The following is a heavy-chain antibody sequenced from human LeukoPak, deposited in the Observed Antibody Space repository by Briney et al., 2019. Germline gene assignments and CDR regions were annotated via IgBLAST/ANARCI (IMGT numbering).Heavy chain of an antibody. CDR3: ARDFGWDLLYYYYYGMDV. D-gene: IGHD1-26*01. J-gene: IGHJ6*02. CDR1: GYTFTSYG. CDR2: ISAYNGYT. V-gene: IGHV1-18*01. Sequence: GASVKVSCKASGYTFTSYGISWVRQAPGQGLERMGWISAYNGYTNYAQKLQDRVTMTTDTSTSTAYMELRSLRSDDTAVYYCARDFGWDLLYYYYYGMDVWGQGTTVTVSS.